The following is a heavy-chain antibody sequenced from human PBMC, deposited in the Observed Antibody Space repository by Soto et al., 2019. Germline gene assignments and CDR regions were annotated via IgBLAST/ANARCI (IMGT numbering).Heavy chain of an antibody. J-gene: IGHJ4*02. CDR3: ARDFGRHCSSTSCDPFYFDY. Sequence: QVQLQESGPGLVKPSETLSLTCTVSGVSISDYYWSWIRQPPGKGLEWIGDIHYSGSTDYNPSLKSRVTISVDTSKNQFSLELTSVTATDTAVYYCARDFGRHCSSTSCDPFYFDYWGQGTLVTVSS. D-gene: IGHD2-2*01. V-gene: IGHV4-59*01. CDR1: GVSISDYY. CDR2: IHYSGST.